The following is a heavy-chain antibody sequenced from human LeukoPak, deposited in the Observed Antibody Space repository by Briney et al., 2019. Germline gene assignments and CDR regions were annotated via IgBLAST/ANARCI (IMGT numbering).Heavy chain of an antibody. V-gene: IGHV4-30-4*08. Sequence: SETLSLTCAVSGGSISSGDYYWSWIRQPPGKGLEWIGYIYYSGSTYYNPSLKSRVTISVDTSKNQFSLKLSSVTAADTAVYYCAREIRLGNYFDYWGQGTLVTVSS. CDR3: AREIRLGNYFDY. J-gene: IGHJ4*02. CDR1: GGSISSGDYY. D-gene: IGHD7-27*01. CDR2: IYYSGST.